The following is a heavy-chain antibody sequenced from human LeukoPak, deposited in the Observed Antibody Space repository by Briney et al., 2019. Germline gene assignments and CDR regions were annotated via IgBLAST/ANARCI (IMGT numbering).Heavy chain of an antibody. J-gene: IGHJ4*02. CDR2: ISSRLTYI. CDR1: GLTFSTNP. D-gene: IGHD5-24*01. V-gene: IGHV3-21*01. Sequence: GGSLRLSCAASGLTFSTNPMHWVRQAPGKGLEWVSSISSRLTYIYYADSVKGRFTISRDNAKNSLYLQMNSLRAEDTAVYYCASRRDGYTHFDYWGQGTLVTVSS. CDR3: ASRRDGYTHFDY.